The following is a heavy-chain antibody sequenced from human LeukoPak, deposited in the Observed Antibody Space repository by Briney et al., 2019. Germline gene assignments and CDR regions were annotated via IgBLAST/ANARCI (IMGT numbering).Heavy chain of an antibody. V-gene: IGHV3-30*18. CDR2: ISYDGSNK. J-gene: IGHJ4*02. Sequence: GGSLRLSCAASGFTFSSYGMHWVRQAPGKGLEWVAVISYDGSNKYYADSVKGRFTISRDNSKNTLYLQMNSLRAEDTAVYYCAKVYEAEVVATPQDYWGQGTLVTVSS. CDR1: GFTFSSYG. D-gene: IGHD5-12*01. CDR3: AKVYEAEVVATPQDY.